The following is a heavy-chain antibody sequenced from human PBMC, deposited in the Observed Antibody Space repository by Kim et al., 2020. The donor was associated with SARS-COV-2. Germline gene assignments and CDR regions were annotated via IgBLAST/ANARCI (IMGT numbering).Heavy chain of an antibody. CDR3: ARGGYYGSGSYLYFDY. Sequence: SETLSLTCAVSGGSISSSNWWSWVRQPPGKGLEWIGEIYHSGSTNYNPSLKSRVTISVDKSKNQFSLKLSSVTAADTAVYYCARGGYYGSGSYLYFDYWGQGTLVTVSS. D-gene: IGHD3-10*01. CDR2: IYHSGST. J-gene: IGHJ4*02. CDR1: GGSISSSNW. V-gene: IGHV4-4*02.